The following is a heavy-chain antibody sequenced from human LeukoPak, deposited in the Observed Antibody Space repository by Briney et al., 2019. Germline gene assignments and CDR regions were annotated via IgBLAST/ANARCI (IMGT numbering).Heavy chain of an antibody. CDR2: IRSVGSDV. J-gene: IGHJ6*01. CDR3: TGFGLPYGIDL. D-gene: IGHD3-16*01. Sequence: GGSVTLLCILSGLTFNQHSMSWVRQPAVKGREWVASIRSVGSDVFHVDSAKGRLSLSRDNAKNSLDLQMKSRSCEDKAVFLCTGFGLPYGIDLWGQGEIVTVSS. V-gene: IGHV3-7*01. CDR1: GLTFNQHS.